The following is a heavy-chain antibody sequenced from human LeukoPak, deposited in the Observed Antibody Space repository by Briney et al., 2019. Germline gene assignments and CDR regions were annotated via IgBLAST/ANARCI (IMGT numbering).Heavy chain of an antibody. CDR3: ARGSSSYYMDV. D-gene: IGHD3-10*01. CDR2: INHSGST. J-gene: IGHJ6*03. Sequence: PSETLSLTCAVYGGSFSGYYWSWIRQPPGMGLEWIGEINHSGSTNYNPSLKSRVTISVDTSKNQFSLKLSSVTAADTAVYYCARGSSSYYMDVWGKGTTVTVSS. V-gene: IGHV4-34*01. CDR1: GGSFSGYY.